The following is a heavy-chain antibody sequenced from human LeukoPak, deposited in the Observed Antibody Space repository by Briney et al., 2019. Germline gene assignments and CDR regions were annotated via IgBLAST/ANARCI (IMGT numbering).Heavy chain of an antibody. V-gene: IGHV3-23*01. J-gene: IGHJ6*02. CDR1: GFTFSSYA. D-gene: IGHD1-26*01. CDR3: AKRIVGATVEGYYYGMDV. CDR2: ISGSGGST. Sequence: GGSLRLSCAASGFTFSSYAMSWVRQAPGKGLEWVSAISGSGGSTYYADSVKGRFTISRDNSKNTLYLQMNSLRAEDTAVYYCAKRIVGATVEGYYYGMDVWGQGTTVTASS.